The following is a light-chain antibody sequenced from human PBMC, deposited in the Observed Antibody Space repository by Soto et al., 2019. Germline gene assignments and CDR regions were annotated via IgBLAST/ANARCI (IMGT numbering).Light chain of an antibody. CDR2: GAS. J-gene: IGKJ2*01. Sequence: ESVLTQSPGTLSLSPGERATLSCRASQSVSSSYLAWYQQKPGQAPRLLIYGASSSATGIPDRFSGSGSGTDFTLTISTLEPEDFAVYYCPQYGSSYTFGQGNKLEIK. CDR3: PQYGSSYT. CDR1: QSVSSSY. V-gene: IGKV3-20*01.